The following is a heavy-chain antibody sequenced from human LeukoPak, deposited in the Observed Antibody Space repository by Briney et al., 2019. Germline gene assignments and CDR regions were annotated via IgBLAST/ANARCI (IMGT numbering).Heavy chain of an antibody. CDR3: ARVRANRYEDY. CDR1: GFTFSSYS. J-gene: IGHJ4*02. Sequence: PGGSLRLSCAASGFTFSSYSFNWVRQGPGKGLEWVSSITTTFYTYYTDSVKGRFTISRDNAKNSLYLQMLSLRAEDTAVYYCARVRANRYEDYWGQGTLVTVSS. V-gene: IGHV3-21*01. D-gene: IGHD1-1*01. CDR2: ITTTFYT.